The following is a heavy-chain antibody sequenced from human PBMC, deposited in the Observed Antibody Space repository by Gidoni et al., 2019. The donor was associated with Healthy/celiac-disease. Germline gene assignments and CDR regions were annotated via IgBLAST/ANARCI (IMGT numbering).Heavy chain of an antibody. J-gene: IGHJ4*02. CDR2: INHSGST. V-gene: IGHV4-34*01. D-gene: IGHD2-15*01. Sequence: QVQLQQWGAGLLKPSETLSLTCAVYGGSFSGYYWSWSRQPPGKGLEWIGEINHSGSTNYNPSLKSRVTISVDTSKNQFSLKLSCVTAADTAVYYCARYCSGGSCYTPPLDYWGQGTLVTVSS. CDR3: ARYCSGGSCYTPPLDY. CDR1: GGSFSGYY.